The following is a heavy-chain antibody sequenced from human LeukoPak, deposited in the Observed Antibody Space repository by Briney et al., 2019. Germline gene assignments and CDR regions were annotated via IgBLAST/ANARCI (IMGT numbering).Heavy chain of an antibody. CDR1: GGSFSGYY. J-gene: IGHJ4*02. Sequence: SETLSLTCAVYGGSFSGYYWSWIRQPPGKGLEWIGEINHSGSTNYNPSLKSRVTISVDTSKNQFSLKLSSVTAADTAVYYCARRTTYYYGSGSSSFDYWSQGTLVTVSS. CDR3: ARRTTYYYGSGSSSFDY. D-gene: IGHD3-10*01. CDR2: INHSGST. V-gene: IGHV4-34*01.